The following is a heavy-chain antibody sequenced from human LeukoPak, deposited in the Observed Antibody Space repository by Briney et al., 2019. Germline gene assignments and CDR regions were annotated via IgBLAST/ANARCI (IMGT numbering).Heavy chain of an antibody. D-gene: IGHD2-15*01. CDR2: IYSGGST. J-gene: IGHJ4*02. Sequence: PGGSLRLSCAASGFTVSSNYMSWVRQAPGKGLEWVSVIYSGGSTYYADSVKGRFTISRDNSKNTLYLQMNSLRAEDTAVYYCARGVWSYLFDYWGQGTLVTVSS. CDR1: GFTVSSNY. V-gene: IGHV3-53*01. CDR3: ARGVWSYLFDY.